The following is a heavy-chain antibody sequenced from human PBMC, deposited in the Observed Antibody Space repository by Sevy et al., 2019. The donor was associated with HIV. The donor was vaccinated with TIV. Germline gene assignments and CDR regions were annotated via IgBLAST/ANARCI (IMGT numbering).Heavy chain of an antibody. CDR2: ITGSGSKT. V-gene: IGHV3-23*01. J-gene: IGHJ5*02. CDR3: AKETWGLFDP. CDR1: GFTFSGYA. Sequence: GGSLRLSCAASGFTFSGYAMSWVRQAPGKGLELVSLITGSGSKTYYADSVKGRFTISRDNSKNTVNLQMNSLRVEDTAIYYCAKETWGLFDPWGQGILVTVSS. D-gene: IGHD7-27*01.